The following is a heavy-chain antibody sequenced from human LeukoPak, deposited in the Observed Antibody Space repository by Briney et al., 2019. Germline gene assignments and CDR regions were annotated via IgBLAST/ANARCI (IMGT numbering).Heavy chain of an antibody. V-gene: IGHV2-70*11. D-gene: IGHD4-17*01. CDR1: GFSLSTSGMC. CDR2: IDWDDDK. Sequence: SGPALVKPTQTLTLTCTFSGFSLSTSGMCVSWIRQPPGKALEWLARIDWDDDKYYSPSLKTRLTISKDTSKNQVVLTMTNMDPVDTATYYCARIPPYGDHPDYWGQGTLVTVPP. J-gene: IGHJ4*02. CDR3: ARIPPYGDHPDY.